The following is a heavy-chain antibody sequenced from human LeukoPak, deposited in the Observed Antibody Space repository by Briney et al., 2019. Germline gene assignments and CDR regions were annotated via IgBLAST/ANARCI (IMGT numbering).Heavy chain of an antibody. D-gene: IGHD1-26*01. CDR3: ARAGVWPIAKFDY. CDR1: GGSISSYY. J-gene: IGHJ4*02. Sequence: KPSETLSLTCTVSGGSISSYYWRWIRQPPGKGLEWIGYIYYSGSTNYNPSLKSRVTISVDTSKNQFSLKLSSVTAADTAVYYCARAGVWPIAKFDYWGQGTLVTVSS. CDR2: IYYSGST. V-gene: IGHV4-59*01.